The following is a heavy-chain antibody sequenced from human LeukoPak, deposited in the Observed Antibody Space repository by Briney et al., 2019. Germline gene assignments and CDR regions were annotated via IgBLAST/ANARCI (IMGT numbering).Heavy chain of an antibody. V-gene: IGHV3-23*01. CDR3: AKSRGATGTSFDY. CDR2: ISSGSDSSAADYI. Sequence: GGSLRLSCAASGFNFKTYSMNWVRQAPGGGLEWISFISSGSDSSAADYIYYADSVKGRFTISRDNSKNTLYLQMNSLRAEDTAVYYCAKSRGATGTSFDYWGQGTLVTVSS. CDR1: GFNFKTYS. J-gene: IGHJ4*02. D-gene: IGHD1-26*01.